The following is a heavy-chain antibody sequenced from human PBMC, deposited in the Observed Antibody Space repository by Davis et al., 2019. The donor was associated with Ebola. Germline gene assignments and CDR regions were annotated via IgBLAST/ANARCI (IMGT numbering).Heavy chain of an antibody. V-gene: IGHV7-4-1*02. D-gene: IGHD6-13*01. CDR2: INTNTGNP. J-gene: IGHJ4*02. CDR3: ARGAAAGY. Sequence: ASVQVTCKASAYTFISNHMSSLRPATGHGPVCSGWINTNTGNPTYAQGFTGRFVFSLDTSVSTAYLQISSLKAEDTAVYYCARGAAAGYWGQGTLVTVAS. CDR1: AYTFISNH.